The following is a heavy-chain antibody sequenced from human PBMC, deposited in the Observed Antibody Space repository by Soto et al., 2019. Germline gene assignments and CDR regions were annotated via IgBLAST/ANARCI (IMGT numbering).Heavy chain of an antibody. V-gene: IGHV1-18*01. CDR3: ARGYYYGSGRPTPGGMDV. J-gene: IGHJ6*02. D-gene: IGHD3-10*01. CDR2: ISTYTGNT. Sequence: QVHLVQSGAEVKKPGASVKVSCKASGYTFTNYDINWVRQAPGQGLEWMGWISTYTGNTNYAQKLQGRVTMTTDTSTGKAYMELRSLRSDDTAVYYCARGYYYGSGRPTPGGMDVWGQGTTVTVSS. CDR1: GYTFTNYD.